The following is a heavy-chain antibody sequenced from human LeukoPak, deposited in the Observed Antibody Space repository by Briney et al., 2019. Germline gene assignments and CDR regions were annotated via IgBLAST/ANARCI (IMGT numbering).Heavy chain of an antibody. CDR2: INHSGIT. CDR3: ARRKRSGCSSTSCLLNWFDP. Sequence: SQSLSLTCAVYGGSFSGNYRSWIRQPPGKGLEWNGEINHSGITNYNPSIKSRVTISVDTSNNQFSLKLSSVTAADTAVYYCARRKRSGCSSTSCLLNWFDPWGQGTLDTVSS. V-gene: IGHV4-34*01. CDR1: GGSFSGNY. J-gene: IGHJ5*02. D-gene: IGHD2-2*01.